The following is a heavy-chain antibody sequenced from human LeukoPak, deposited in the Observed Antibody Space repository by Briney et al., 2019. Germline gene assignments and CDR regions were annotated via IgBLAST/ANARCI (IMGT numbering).Heavy chain of an antibody. CDR3: ARDPLHYYDSSGFDY. Sequence: GRSLRLSCAASGFTSSSYGMHWVRQAPGKGLEWVAVIWYDGSNKYYADSVKGRFTISRDNSKNTLYLQMNSLRAEDTAVYYCARDPLHYYDSSGFDYWGQGTLVTVSS. D-gene: IGHD3-22*01. J-gene: IGHJ4*02. CDR2: IWYDGSNK. V-gene: IGHV3-33*01. CDR1: GFTSSSYG.